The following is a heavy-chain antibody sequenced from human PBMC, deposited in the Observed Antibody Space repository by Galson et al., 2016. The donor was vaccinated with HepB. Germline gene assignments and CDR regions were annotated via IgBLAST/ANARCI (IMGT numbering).Heavy chain of an antibody. CDR3: ASRPGGASVYYEVFDY. Sequence: SETLSLTCTVSGGSISSSFWTWIRQPPGKPLEWIGYISYDGRTNYNPSLNSRVTISADTSNNQFSLRLTSMTAADTAVYYCASRPGGASVYYEVFDYWGQGALVTVSS. D-gene: IGHD2-8*02. CDR1: GGSISSSF. J-gene: IGHJ4*02. CDR2: ISYDGRT. V-gene: IGHV4-59*12.